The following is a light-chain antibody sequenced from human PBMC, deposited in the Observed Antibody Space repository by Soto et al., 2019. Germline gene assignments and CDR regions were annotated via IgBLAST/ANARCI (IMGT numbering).Light chain of an antibody. Sequence: DIQMTQSPSSVSASVGDTVTITCRASHYIDSWLAWYQQKPGKAPTLLIYDASRLRSGVPSTFSGSRSGTDFTLTIAALQTEDFETYYCQQAYSFPFTFGQGTRLEIK. CDR2: DAS. J-gene: IGKJ5*01. CDR1: HYIDSW. CDR3: QQAYSFPFT. V-gene: IGKV1-12*02.